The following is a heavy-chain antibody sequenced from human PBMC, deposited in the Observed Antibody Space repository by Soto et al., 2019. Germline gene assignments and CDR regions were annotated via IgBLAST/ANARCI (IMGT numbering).Heavy chain of an antibody. J-gene: IGHJ3*02. Sequence: ASVKVSCKASGGTFSSYAISWVRQAPGQGLEWMGGIIPIFGTANYAQNFQGRVTMTRDTSISTAYMELYRLRSDDTAVYYCARDSDSSGYSRDAFDIWGQGTMVTVSS. V-gene: IGHV1-69*05. D-gene: IGHD3-22*01. CDR3: ARDSDSSGYSRDAFDI. CDR1: GGTFSSYA. CDR2: IIPIFGTA.